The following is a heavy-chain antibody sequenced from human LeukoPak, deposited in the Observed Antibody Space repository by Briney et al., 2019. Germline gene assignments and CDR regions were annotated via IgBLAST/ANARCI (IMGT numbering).Heavy chain of an antibody. CDR2: IKQDGSEK. Sequence: PGGSLRLSCAASGFTFSSYWMSWVRQAPGKGLEWVANIKQDGSEKYYVDSVKGRFTISRDTAKNSLYLQMNSLRAEDTAVYYCARGRVVVVPAAIEGGFDYWGQGTLVTVSS. J-gene: IGHJ4*02. CDR3: ARGRVVVVPAAIEGGFDY. CDR1: GFTFSSYW. D-gene: IGHD2-2*02. V-gene: IGHV3-7*01.